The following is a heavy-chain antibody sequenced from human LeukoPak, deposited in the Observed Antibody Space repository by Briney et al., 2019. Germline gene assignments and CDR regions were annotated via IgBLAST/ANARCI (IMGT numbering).Heavy chain of an antibody. J-gene: IGHJ6*03. CDR1: GYTFTGYY. Sequence: GASVKVSCKASGYTFTGYYMHWVRQAPGQGLEWMGWINPNSGGTNYAQKFQGRVTMTRDTSISTAYMELSRLRFDDTAVYYCARPKFALYYMDVWGKGTTVTVSS. CDR3: ARPKFALYYMDV. CDR2: INPNSGGT. V-gene: IGHV1-2*02. D-gene: IGHD3-10*01.